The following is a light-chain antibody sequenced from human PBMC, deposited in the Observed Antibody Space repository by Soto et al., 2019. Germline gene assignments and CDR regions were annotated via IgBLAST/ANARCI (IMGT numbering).Light chain of an antibody. CDR2: AAS. Sequence: AIRMTQSPSSFSASTGDRVTITCRASQGISSYLAWYQQKPGKAPKLLIYAASTLQSGVPSRFSGSESGTDFTLTFSCLQSKDFATYYFQQYYSYPLTFGQGTKVEIK. CDR1: QGISSY. V-gene: IGKV1-8*01. J-gene: IGKJ1*01. CDR3: QQYYSYPLT.